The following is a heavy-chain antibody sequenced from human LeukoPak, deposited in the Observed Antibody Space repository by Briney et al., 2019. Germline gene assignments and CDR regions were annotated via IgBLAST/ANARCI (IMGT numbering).Heavy chain of an antibody. CDR2: ITTSSTYI. CDR1: GFTFSSYT. Sequence: GGSLRLSCAASGFTFSSYTMNWVRQAPGKGLEWVSSITTSSTYIYYADSVRGRFTFSRDNAKNSLYLRMSSLRVEDTAVYYCARGEGYYASGSYYIDYWGQGTLVTVSS. D-gene: IGHD3-10*01. CDR3: ARGEGYYASGSYYIDY. V-gene: IGHV3-21*01. J-gene: IGHJ4*02.